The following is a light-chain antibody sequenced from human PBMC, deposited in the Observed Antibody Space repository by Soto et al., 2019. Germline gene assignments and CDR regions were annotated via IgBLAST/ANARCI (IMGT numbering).Light chain of an antibody. CDR3: QQYKNWPL. V-gene: IGKV3-15*01. Sequence: IVMTQSPVTLSVTPGEGVTLSCRASQSVRSHLAWYQQKPGQPPRLLIYGASTRATGIPARFSGSGFGTEFTLTISSLQSEDFAVYYCQQYKNWPLFGQGTRLEIK. CDR2: GAS. CDR1: QSVRSH. J-gene: IGKJ5*01.